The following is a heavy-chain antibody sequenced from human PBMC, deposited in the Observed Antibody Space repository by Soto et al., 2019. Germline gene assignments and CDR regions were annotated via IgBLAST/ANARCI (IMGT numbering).Heavy chain of an antibody. J-gene: IGHJ4*02. D-gene: IGHD3-22*01. CDR2: ISAYNGNT. CDR3: ARAHYYYDSSGYFHY. V-gene: IGHV1-18*01. CDR1: GYTFTSYG. Sequence: ASVKVSCKASGYTFTSYGISWVRQAPGQGLEWMGWISAYNGNTKSAQKLQGRVTMTTDTSKNQFSLKLSSVTAADTAVYYCARAHYYYDSSGYFHYWGQGSLVTVSS.